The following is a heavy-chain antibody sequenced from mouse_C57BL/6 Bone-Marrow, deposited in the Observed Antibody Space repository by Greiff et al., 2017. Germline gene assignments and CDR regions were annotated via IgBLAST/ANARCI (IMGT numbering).Heavy chain of an antibody. CDR3: ARDSNYCYFDD. D-gene: IGHD2-5*01. V-gene: IGHV5-16*01. J-gene: IGHJ2*01. CDR1: GFTFSDYY. Sequence: EVMLVESEGGLVQPGSSMKLSCTASGFTFSDYYMAWVRQVPEKGLEWVANINFAGSSTSYLDSLKSRFIISRDNAKNILYLQMGSLKSEDTATYYCARDSNYCYFDDWGQGTTLTVSS. CDR2: INFAGSST.